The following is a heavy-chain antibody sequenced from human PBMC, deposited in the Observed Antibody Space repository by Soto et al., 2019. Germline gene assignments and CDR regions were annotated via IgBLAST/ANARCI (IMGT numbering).Heavy chain of an antibody. V-gene: IGHV2-70*01. D-gene: IGHD3-10*01. CDR3: ARSSTMGHGGPDYCFDI. Sequence: SEICVSLIRQAPGKALEWLALIDWDDDKYYSTSLKTRLTISKDTSKNQVVLTMTNMDPVDTATYYCARSSTMGHGGPDYCFDIWGQRPLGSGSS. CDR1: SEIC. CDR2: IDWDDDK. J-gene: IGHJ4*02.